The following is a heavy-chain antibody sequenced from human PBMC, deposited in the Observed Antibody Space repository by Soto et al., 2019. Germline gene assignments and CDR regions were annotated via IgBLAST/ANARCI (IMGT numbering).Heavy chain of an antibody. CDR2: ISGSAGST. J-gene: IGHJ6*03. V-gene: IGHV3-23*01. CDR1: GFIFTSYA. Sequence: PGGSLRLSCAASGFIFTSYAMSWVRQGPGKGLEWVSGISGSAGSTYYADSVKGRFSISRDNSKNTLYLEMNSLRAEDTAIYYCAKNPMDVWGKGTTVTVSS. CDR3: AKNPMDV.